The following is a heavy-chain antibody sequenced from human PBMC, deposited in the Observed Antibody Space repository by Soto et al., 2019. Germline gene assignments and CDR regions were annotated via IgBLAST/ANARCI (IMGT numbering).Heavy chain of an antibody. CDR3: ARPDYGSGSYPDY. V-gene: IGHV3-30-3*01. CDR1: GFTFSSYA. D-gene: IGHD3-10*01. Sequence: QVQLVESGGGVVQPGRSLRLSCTASGFTFSSYAMHWVRQAPGKGLEWVAVISYDGSNKYYADSVKGRFTISRDNSKNTLFLQMNSLRGEDTPVYYCARPDYGSGSYPDYWGQGTLVTVSS. CDR2: ISYDGSNK. J-gene: IGHJ4*02.